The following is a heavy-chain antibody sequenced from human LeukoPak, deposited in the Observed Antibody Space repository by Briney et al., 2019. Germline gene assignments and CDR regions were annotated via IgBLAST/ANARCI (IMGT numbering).Heavy chain of an antibody. D-gene: IGHD2-21*02. CDR1: GFTFSIYS. V-gene: IGHV3-21*01. J-gene: IGHJ2*01. Sequence: GGSLRLSCAASGFTFSIYSMNWVRQAPGKGLEWVSYMSSSSSYIYYADSVNGRFTISRDNAKNSLYLQMNSLRAEDTAVYYCARGPPSAYCGGDCYWYFDLWGRGTLVTVSS. CDR2: MSSSSSYI. CDR3: ARGPPSAYCGGDCYWYFDL.